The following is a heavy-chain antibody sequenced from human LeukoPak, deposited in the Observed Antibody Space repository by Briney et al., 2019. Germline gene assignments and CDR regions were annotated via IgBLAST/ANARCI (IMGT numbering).Heavy chain of an antibody. J-gene: IGHJ4*02. V-gene: IGHV5-51*01. Sequence: GESLKISSKGSAYSSISNWFAWVRQMPGPGLEWMGNIYPGESESRSSTSFHGRVAISAVKSTSNAYPQWSSLKASDRAMYYSARRYSSTWFFASWGQGTLVTVSP. D-gene: IGHD6-13*01. CDR3: ARRYSSTWFFAS. CDR1: AYSSISNW. CDR2: IYPGESES.